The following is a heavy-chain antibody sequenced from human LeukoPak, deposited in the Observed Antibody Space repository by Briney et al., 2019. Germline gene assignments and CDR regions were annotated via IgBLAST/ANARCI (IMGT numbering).Heavy chain of an antibody. Sequence: ASVKVSCKASGYTFTGYYMHWVRQAPGQGLEWMGWINPDSGGTIYVQKFQGRVTMTRDSPISTVYMELSRLSSGDTAVYYCARGPNWGLDYWGQGTLVTVSS. V-gene: IGHV1-2*02. J-gene: IGHJ4*02. CDR3: ARGPNWGLDY. D-gene: IGHD7-27*01. CDR1: GYTFTGYY. CDR2: INPDSGGT.